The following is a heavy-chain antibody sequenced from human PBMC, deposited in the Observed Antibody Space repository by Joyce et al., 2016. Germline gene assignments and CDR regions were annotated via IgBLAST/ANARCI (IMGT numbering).Heavy chain of an antibody. CDR3: AKILTATYSSGWFLDY. CDR2: ISYDGIYK. V-gene: IGHV3-30*18. CDR1: GLTLSNYG. Sequence: GLTLSNYGVHWVRQAPGKGLEWVAVISYDGIYKYYADSVKGRFTISRDNSKNTVFREMNSLRAEDTAVYYCAKILTATYSSGWFLDYWGQGTLVTVSS. J-gene: IGHJ4*02. D-gene: IGHD6-25*01.